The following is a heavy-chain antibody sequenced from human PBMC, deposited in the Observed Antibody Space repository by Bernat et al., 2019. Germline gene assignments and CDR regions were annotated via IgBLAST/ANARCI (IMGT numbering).Heavy chain of an antibody. V-gene: IGHV4-59*01. CDR1: GGSISSYY. D-gene: IGHD6-13*01. J-gene: IGHJ3*02. CDR3: ARWEVSPQLYACDI. Sequence: QVQLQESGPGLVKPSETLSLTCTVSGGSISSYYWSWIRQPPGKGLEWIGYIYYSGSTNYNPSLKSRVTISVDTSKNQFSLKLSSVTAADTAVYYCARWEVSPQLYACDIWGQGTMVTVSS. CDR2: IYYSGST.